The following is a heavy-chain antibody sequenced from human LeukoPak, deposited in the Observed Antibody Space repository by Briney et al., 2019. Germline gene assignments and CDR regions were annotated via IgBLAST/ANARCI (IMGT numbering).Heavy chain of an antibody. V-gene: IGHV3-48*04. J-gene: IGHJ4*02. Sequence: PGGSLRLSCAASGFTFSRYWMSWVRQAPGKGLEWVSYISSSDNTIYYADSVKGRFTISRDNAKNSLYLQMNSLRAEDTAVCYCARDRVVGAEKYFDYWGQGTLVTVSS. D-gene: IGHD1-26*01. CDR2: ISSSDNTI. CDR1: GFTFSRYW. CDR3: ARDRVVGAEKYFDY.